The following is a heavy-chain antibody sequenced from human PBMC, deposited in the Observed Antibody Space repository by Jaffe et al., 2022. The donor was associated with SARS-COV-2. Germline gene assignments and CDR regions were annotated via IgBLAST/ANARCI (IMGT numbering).Heavy chain of an antibody. J-gene: IGHJ4*02. CDR3: LQLAGDY. CDR2: ISYDGSNK. Sequence: QVQLVESGGGVVQPGRSLRLSCAASGFTFSSYGMHWVRQAPGKGLEWVAVISYDGSNKYYADSVKGRFTISRDNSKNTLYLQMNSLRAEDTAVYYCLQLAGDYWGQGTLVTVSS. V-gene: IGHV3-30*03. CDR1: GFTFSSYG. D-gene: IGHD5-18*01.